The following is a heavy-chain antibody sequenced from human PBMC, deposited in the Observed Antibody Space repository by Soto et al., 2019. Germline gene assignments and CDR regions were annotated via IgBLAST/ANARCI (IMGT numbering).Heavy chain of an antibody. J-gene: IGHJ4*02. CDR2: TGSGTGPG. CDR3: ARRNSGGFFRVFDS. CDR1: GGSLSTNP. D-gene: IGHD2-15*01. Sequence: QVQLVQSGTEVKKPGSSVKVSCKASGGSLSTNPISWVRQDPGQGLEWMGGTGSGTGPGNHAQKFQGRLTVTADKSTSTVYMELTNLSSDDTPVYYCARRNSGGFFRVFDSWGQGTLVTVSS. V-gene: IGHV1-69*06.